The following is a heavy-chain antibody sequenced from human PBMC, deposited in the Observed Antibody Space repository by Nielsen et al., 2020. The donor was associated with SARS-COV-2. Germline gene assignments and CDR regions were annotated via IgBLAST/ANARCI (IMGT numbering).Heavy chain of an antibody. D-gene: IGHD1-26*01. Sequence: GESLKISCAASGFTFSSYWMSWVRQAPGKGLEWVANIKQDGSEKYYVDSVKGRFTISRDNSKNTLYLQMTSLRPEDTAVYYCARHWQEGATFYWFFDLWGRGTLVSVSS. V-gene: IGHV3-7*03. CDR3: ARHWQEGATFYWFFDL. CDR1: GFTFSSYW. CDR2: IKQDGSEK. J-gene: IGHJ2*01.